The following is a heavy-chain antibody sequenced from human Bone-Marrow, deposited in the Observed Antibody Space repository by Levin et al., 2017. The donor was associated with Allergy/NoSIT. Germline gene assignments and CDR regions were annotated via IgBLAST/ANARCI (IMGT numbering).Heavy chain of an antibody. CDR2: INGDGSVK. V-gene: IGHV3-7*01. CDR1: GFSFSKYW. D-gene: IGHD3-3*02. CDR3: VKHESPRIGTAYFDAFDV. J-gene: IGHJ3*01. Sequence: PGGSLRLSCVASGFSFSKYWMSWVRQVPGKGLEWVANINGDGSVKWYVDSVKGRFTISRESAKNSLYLQMDSLRVEDTAVYFCVKHESPRIGTAYFDAFDVWGQGTMVTVSS.